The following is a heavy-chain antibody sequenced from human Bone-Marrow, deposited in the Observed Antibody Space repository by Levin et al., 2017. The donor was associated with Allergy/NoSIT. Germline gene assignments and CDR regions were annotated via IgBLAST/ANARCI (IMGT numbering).Heavy chain of an antibody. J-gene: IGHJ4*02. CDR3: ARHGRYSSGWIDY. CDR1: GGSISSSSYY. CDR2: IYYSGST. V-gene: IGHV4-39*01. Sequence: SQTLSLTCTVSGGSISSSSYYWGWIRQPPGKGLEWIGSIYYSGSTYYNPSLKSRVTISVDTSKNQFSLKLSSVTAADTAVYYCARHGRYSSGWIDYWGQGTLVTVSS. D-gene: IGHD6-19*01.